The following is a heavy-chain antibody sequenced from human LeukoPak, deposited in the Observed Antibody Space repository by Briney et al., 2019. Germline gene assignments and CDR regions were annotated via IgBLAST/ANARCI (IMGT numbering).Heavy chain of an antibody. J-gene: IGHJ4*02. V-gene: IGHV3-48*02. CDR2: IGSTTSTM. Sequence: GGSLRLSCAASGFTFSYYSMNWVRQAPGRGLEWVAYIGSTTSTMYYADSMKGRFTISRDNAKNSLYLQMNSLRDEDTAVYYCARGRDYPHWGQGALVTVSS. CDR1: GFTFSYYS. CDR3: ARGRDYPH. D-gene: IGHD3-16*01.